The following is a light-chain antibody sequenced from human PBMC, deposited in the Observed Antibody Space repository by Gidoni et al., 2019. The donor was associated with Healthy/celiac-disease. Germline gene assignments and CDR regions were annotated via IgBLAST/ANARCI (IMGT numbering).Light chain of an antibody. CDR1: QSISSY. V-gene: IGKV1-39*01. J-gene: IGKJ3*01. CDR3: QQSYSTFF. CDR2: AAS. Sequence: DIQMTQSPSSLSASVGDRVTITCRASQSISSYLNWYQQKPGKAPKLLIYAASSLQSGVPSRFSGSGSGTDFTLTISSLQPEDFATYYCQQSYSTFFFGPGTKVDI.